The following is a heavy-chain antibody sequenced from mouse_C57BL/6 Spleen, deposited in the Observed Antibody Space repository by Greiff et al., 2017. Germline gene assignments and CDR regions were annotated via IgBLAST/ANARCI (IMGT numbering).Heavy chain of an antibody. V-gene: IGHV1-15*01. CDR3: TRSPTYY. J-gene: IGHJ2*01. Sequence: VQVVESGAELVRPGASVTLSCKASGYTFTDYEMHWVKQTPVHGLEWIGAIDPETGGTAYNQKFKGKAILTADKSSSTAYMELRSLTSEDSAVYYCTRSPTYYWGQGTTLTVSS. CDR2: IDPETGGT. CDR1: GYTFTDYE.